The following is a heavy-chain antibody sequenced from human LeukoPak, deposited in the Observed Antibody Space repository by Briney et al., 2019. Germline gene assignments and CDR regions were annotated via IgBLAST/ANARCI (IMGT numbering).Heavy chain of an antibody. CDR2: ISSSGSTI. D-gene: IGHD3-3*01. V-gene: IGHV3-48*03. CDR1: GFTFSSYE. CDR3: ARDFSVDDFWSGYYPGNEPIKYYFDY. Sequence: GGSLRLSCAASGFTFSSYEMNWVRQAPGKGLEWVSYISSSGSTIYYADSVKGRFTISRDNAKNSLYLQMNSLRAEDTAVYYCARDFSVDDFWSGYYPGNEPIKYYFDYWGQGTLVTVSS. J-gene: IGHJ4*02.